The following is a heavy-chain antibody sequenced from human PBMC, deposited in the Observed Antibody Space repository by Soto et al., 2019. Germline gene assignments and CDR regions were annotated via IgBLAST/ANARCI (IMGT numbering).Heavy chain of an antibody. J-gene: IGHJ6*02. CDR1: GYTFTGYY. Sequence: VASVKVSCKASGYTFTGYYMHWVRQAPGQGLEWMGWINPNSGGTNYAQKFQGRVTMTRDTSISTAYMELSRLRSDDTAVYYCARARRYYDILTGYVSYYYGMDVWGQGTTVTVSS. CDR2: INPNSGGT. CDR3: ARARRYYDILTGYVSYYYGMDV. D-gene: IGHD3-9*01. V-gene: IGHV1-2*02.